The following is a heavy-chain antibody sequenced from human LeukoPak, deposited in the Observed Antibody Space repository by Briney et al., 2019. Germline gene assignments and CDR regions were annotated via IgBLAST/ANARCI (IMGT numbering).Heavy chain of an antibody. J-gene: IGHJ6*02. CDR2: IIPILGIA. V-gene: IGHV1-69*04. D-gene: IGHD3-16*01. CDR1: GGTFSSYA. Sequence: SVKVSCKASGGTFSSYAISWVRQAPGQGLEWMGRIIPILGIANYAQKFQGRVTITADKSTSTAYMELSSLRSEDTAVYYCARDGGAYYYYYGTDVWGQGITVTVSS. CDR3: ARDGGAYYYYYGTDV.